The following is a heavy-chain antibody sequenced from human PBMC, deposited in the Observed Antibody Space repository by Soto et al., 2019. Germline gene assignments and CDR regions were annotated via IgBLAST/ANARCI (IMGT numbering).Heavy chain of an antibody. CDR1: GFTFSIYT. J-gene: IGHJ6*02. Sequence: EVQLLESGGGLVQPGGSLRLSCEASGFTFSIYTMSWVRQAPGKGLEWVSAFTSGGAAAGATYYADSVKGRFTISRDDSRNTLYVQMDSLRVEDTAVYYCARNNRVRGGDYGMDVWGQGTTVTVSS. CDR3: ARNNRVRGGDYGMDV. D-gene: IGHD3-10*01. CDR2: FTSGGAAAGAT. V-gene: IGHV3-23*01.